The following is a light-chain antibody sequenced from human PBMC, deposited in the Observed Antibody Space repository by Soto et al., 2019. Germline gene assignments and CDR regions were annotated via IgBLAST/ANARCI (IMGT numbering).Light chain of an antibody. V-gene: IGKV3-15*01. CDR3: QQYNNWRPLT. Sequence: EIVMTQSPATLSVSPGERATLSCRASHSVSSNLAWYQQKPGQAPRLLIYGASTRATGIPARFSGSGSGTGFTLTISSLQSEDFAVYYCQQYNNWRPLTFGGGTQVDIK. J-gene: IGKJ4*01. CDR1: HSVSSN. CDR2: GAS.